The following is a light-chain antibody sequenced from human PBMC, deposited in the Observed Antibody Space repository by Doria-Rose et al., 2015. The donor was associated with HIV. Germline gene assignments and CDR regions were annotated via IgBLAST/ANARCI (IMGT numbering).Light chain of an antibody. V-gene: IGKV3-20*01. CDR3: HPYGTSRT. J-gene: IGKJ1*01. CDR2: DGS. CDR1: QSFSSTY. Sequence: TQSPGTLSLSPGERATLSCRASQSFSSTYLAWYQQKPGQAPSLLIYDGSTRATGIPDRFSASGSGTDFTLTINRLEPEDFALYYCHPYGTSRTFGQGTKVEI.